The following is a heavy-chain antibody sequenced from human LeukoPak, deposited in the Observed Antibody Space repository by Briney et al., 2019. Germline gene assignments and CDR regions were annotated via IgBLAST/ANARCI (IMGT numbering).Heavy chain of an antibody. J-gene: IGHJ4*02. D-gene: IGHD3-22*01. V-gene: IGHV3-48*04. CDR3: AKVAGDSSGYWMYYFDY. Sequence: GGSLRLSCAASGFTFSSYSMNWVRQAPGKGLDWVSYISSGSGTIYYADSVKGRFTISRDNAKNSLYLQMNSLRAEDTAVYYCAKVAGDSSGYWMYYFDYWGQGTLVTVSS. CDR1: GFTFSSYS. CDR2: ISSGSGTI.